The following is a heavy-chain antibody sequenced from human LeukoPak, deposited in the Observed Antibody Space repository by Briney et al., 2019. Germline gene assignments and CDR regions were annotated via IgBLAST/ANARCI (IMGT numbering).Heavy chain of an antibody. CDR3: ARYGDAHWFDP. CDR1: GYTLTGYY. D-gene: IGHD4-17*01. J-gene: IGHJ5*02. V-gene: IGHV1-2*02. Sequence: GASVKVSCKASGYTLTGYYMHWLRQAPGQGLEWTGWIDPISGDTKYAQDFQGRDTMTRDTSISTAFMELSGLISDDTALYYCARYGDAHWFDPWGQGTLVTVSS. CDR2: IDPISGDT.